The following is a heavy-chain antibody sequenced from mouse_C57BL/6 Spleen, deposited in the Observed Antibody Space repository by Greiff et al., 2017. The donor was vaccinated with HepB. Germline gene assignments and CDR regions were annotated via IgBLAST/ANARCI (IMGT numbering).Heavy chain of an antibody. V-gene: IGHV1-82*01. CDR1: GYAFSSSW. D-gene: IGHD2-4*01. CDR2: IYPGDGDT. J-gene: IGHJ2*01. CDR3: ARDHDYDGDYFDY. Sequence: QVHVKQSGPELVKPGASVKISCKASGYAFSSSWMNWVKQRPGKGLEWIGRIYPGDGDTNYNGKFKGKATLTADKSSSTAYMQLSSLTSEDSAVYFCARDHDYDGDYFDYWGQGTTLTVSS.